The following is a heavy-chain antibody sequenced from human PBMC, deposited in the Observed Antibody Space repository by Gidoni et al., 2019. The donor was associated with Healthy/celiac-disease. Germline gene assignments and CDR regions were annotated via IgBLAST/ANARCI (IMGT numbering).Heavy chain of an antibody. CDR2: IIGSGVST. D-gene: IGHD2-2*01. V-gene: IGHV3-23*01. CDR3: AREYCSSTSCQGYDY. CDR1: GFTFSRYA. Sequence: EVQLLESGGGLVQPGGSLRLSCAASGFTFSRYAMSWVRQAPGKGLEWVSVIIGSGVSTYYADSVKGRFAISRDNSKNTLYLQMSSLRVEDTAVYYCAREYCSSTSCQGYDYWGQGTLVTVSS. J-gene: IGHJ4*02.